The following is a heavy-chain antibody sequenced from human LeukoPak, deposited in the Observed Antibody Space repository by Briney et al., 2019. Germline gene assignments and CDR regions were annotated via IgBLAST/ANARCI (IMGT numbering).Heavy chain of an antibody. Sequence: GRSLRLSCAASGFTFSSYAMHWVRQAPGKGLEWVAVISYDGSNKYYADSVKGRFTISRDNSKNTLYLQMNSLRAEDTAVYYCAKDQASSGWYYFDYWGQGTLVTVSS. D-gene: IGHD6-19*01. CDR1: GFTFSSYA. CDR3: AKDQASSGWYYFDY. J-gene: IGHJ4*02. CDR2: ISYDGSNK. V-gene: IGHV3-30*04.